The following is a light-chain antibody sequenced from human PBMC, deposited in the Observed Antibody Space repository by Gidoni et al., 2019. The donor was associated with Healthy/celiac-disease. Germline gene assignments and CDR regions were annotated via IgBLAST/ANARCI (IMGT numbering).Light chain of an antibody. CDR3: QVWDSSTAWV. Sequence: SYDLTQPLSVSLDLGQTARITCGGNNIGSKNVHWSQQKPGQAPVLVIYRDSNRPSGIPERFSGSNSGNTATLTISRAQAGDEADYYCQVWDSSTAWVFGGGTKLTVL. CDR2: RDS. J-gene: IGLJ3*02. CDR1: NIGSKN. V-gene: IGLV3-9*01.